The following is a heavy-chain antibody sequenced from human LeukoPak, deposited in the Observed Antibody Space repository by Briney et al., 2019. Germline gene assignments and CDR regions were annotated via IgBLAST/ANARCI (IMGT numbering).Heavy chain of an antibody. CDR2: IYYSGST. D-gene: IGHD6-6*01. CDR3: ARGRPDYYYYYVDV. V-gene: IGHV4-59*11. CDR1: GGSISSHY. J-gene: IGHJ6*03. Sequence: SETLSLTCTVSGGSISSHYWSWIRQPPGKGLEWIGYIYYSGSTNYNPSLKSRVTISVDTSKNQFSLKLSSVTAADTAVYYCARGRPDYYYYYVDVWGKGTTVTVSS.